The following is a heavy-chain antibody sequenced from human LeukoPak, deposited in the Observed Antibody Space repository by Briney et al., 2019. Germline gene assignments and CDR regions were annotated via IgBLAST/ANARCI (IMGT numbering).Heavy chain of an antibody. Sequence: SETLSLTRTVSGGSISSGDYYWSWIRQPPGTGLEWIGYIYYSGSTYYNPSLKSRVTISVDTSKNQFSLKLSSVTAADTAVYYCASPDILTGRDAFDIWGRGTMVTVSS. CDR3: ASPDILTGRDAFDI. D-gene: IGHD3-9*01. J-gene: IGHJ3*02. CDR1: GGSISSGDYY. V-gene: IGHV4-30-4*01. CDR2: IYYSGST.